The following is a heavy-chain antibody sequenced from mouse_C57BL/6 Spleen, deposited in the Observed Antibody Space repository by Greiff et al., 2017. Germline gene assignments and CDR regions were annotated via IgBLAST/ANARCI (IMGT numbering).Heavy chain of an antibody. CDR2: IYPGSGST. Sequence: QVQLQQPGAELVKPGASVKLSCKASGYTFTSYWITWVKQRPGQGLEWIGDIYPGSGSTNYNEKFKSKATLTVDKSSSTAYMQLSSLTAEDSAVYYCARGGYYGGYFDVWGTGTTVTVSS. CDR1: GYTFTSYW. D-gene: IGHD1-2*01. V-gene: IGHV1-55*01. J-gene: IGHJ1*03. CDR3: ARGGYYGGYFDV.